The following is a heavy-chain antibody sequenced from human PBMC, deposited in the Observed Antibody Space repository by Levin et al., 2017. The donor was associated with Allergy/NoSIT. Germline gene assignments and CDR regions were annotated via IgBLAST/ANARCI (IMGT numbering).Heavy chain of an antibody. CDR1: GFTFSSSA. J-gene: IGHJ4*02. CDR2: ISTNSEYI. V-gene: IGHV3-23*01. D-gene: IGHD6-13*01. Sequence: GESLKISCEASGFTFSSSAMSWVRQAPGKGLEWVSAISTNSEYIFYADSVKGRFTISRDNSKNRLYLQMSSLRVEDTAVYYCATGGRQLGYCFDSWGQGALVTVSS. CDR3: ATGGRQLGYCFDS.